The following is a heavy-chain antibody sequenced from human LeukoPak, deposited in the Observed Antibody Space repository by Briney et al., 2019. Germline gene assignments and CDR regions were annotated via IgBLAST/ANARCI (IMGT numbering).Heavy chain of an antibody. Sequence: GGSLRLSCAASGFTLSDYWMSWVRQAPGKGLEWVANMNEDGGDKNYVDSVKGRFTISRDNAENSLYLQMNSLRVEDTAVYYCARDYFDWYYYYGMDVWGQGTTVTVSS. D-gene: IGHD3-9*01. J-gene: IGHJ6*02. CDR1: GFTLSDYW. CDR3: ARDYFDWYYYYGMDV. CDR2: MNEDGGDK. V-gene: IGHV3-7*01.